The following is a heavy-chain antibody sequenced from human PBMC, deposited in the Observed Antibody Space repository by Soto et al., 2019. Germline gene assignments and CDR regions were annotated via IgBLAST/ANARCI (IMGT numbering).Heavy chain of an antibody. Sequence: GGSLRLSCAASGFTFSNYAMAWVRQAPGKGLEWVSGISESGSGTYYAVSVKGRFTVSRDNSKNTLYLQMNSLRAEDTAVYYCAKDPQPKGSAFDIWGQGTMVTVSS. V-gene: IGHV3-23*01. J-gene: IGHJ3*02. CDR3: AKDPQPKGSAFDI. CDR2: ISESGSGT. CDR1: GFTFSNYA.